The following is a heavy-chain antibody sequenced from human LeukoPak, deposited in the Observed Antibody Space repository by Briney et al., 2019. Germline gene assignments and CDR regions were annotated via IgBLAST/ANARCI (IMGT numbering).Heavy chain of an antibody. J-gene: IGHJ4*02. CDR1: GFPFSVFE. V-gene: IGHV3-48*03. CDR3: VGGGLAYFDY. D-gene: IGHD6-13*01. Sequence: GGSLRLSCTASGFPFSVFEMNWVRQAPGKGLEWVSYISESGITIYYADSVKGRFTISRDNAKNSLYLQMNSLRAEDTAVYYCVGGGLAYFDYWGQGTLVTVSS. CDR2: ISESGITI.